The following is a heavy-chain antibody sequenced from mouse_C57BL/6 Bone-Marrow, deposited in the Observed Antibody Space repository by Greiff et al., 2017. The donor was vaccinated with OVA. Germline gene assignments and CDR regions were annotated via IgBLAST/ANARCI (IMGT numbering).Heavy chain of an antibody. CDR1: GFTFSNYW. Sequence: DVHLVESGGGLVQPGGSMKLSCVASGFTFSNYWMNWVRQSPEKGLEWVAQIRLKSDNYATHYAESVKGRFTISRDDSKSSVYLQMNNLRAEDTGIYYCTAFITNYFDYWGQGTTLTVSS. D-gene: IGHD1-1*01. CDR3: TAFITNYFDY. J-gene: IGHJ2*01. CDR2: IRLKSDNYAT. V-gene: IGHV6-3*01.